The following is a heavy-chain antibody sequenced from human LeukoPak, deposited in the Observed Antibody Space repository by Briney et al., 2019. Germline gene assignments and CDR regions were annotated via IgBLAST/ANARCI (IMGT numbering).Heavy chain of an antibody. CDR1: GYTFTSYG. D-gene: IGHD3-22*01. CDR2: IIPILGIA. J-gene: IGHJ4*02. Sequence: SVKVSCKASGYTFTSYGISWVRQAPGQGLEWMGRIIPILGIANYAQKFQGRVTITADKSTSTAYMELSSLRSEDTAVYYCATAYYYDSSGYYYIDYWGQGTLVTVSS. CDR3: ATAYYYDSSGYYYIDY. V-gene: IGHV1-69*04.